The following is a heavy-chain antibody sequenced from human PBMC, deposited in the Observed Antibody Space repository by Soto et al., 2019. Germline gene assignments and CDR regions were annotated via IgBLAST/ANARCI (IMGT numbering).Heavy chain of an antibody. D-gene: IGHD3-22*01. CDR3: ARLFALDYYDSSGFLDY. CDR1: VDSINQYH. V-gene: IGHV4-59*01. Sequence: SETLPLTCTVAVDSINQYHWTCMRQPPGKGLEWIGYIYYSGDTNYNPSLKSRVTISVDTSKSQFSLKLSSVTVADTAVYYCARLFALDYYDSSGFLDYWGRGTLVTVS. CDR2: IYYSGDT. J-gene: IGHJ4*02.